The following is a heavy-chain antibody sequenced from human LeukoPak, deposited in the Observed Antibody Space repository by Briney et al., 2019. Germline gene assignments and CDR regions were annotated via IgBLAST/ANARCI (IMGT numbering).Heavy chain of an antibody. CDR2: IIPIFGTA. Sequence: SVKVSCKASGGTFSSYAISWVRQAPGQGLEWMGRIIPIFGTANYAQKFQGRVTITTDESTSTAYMELSSLRSEDTAVYYCARNCGGDFHFDYRGQGTLVTVSS. J-gene: IGHJ4*02. D-gene: IGHD2-21*02. CDR1: GGTFSSYA. V-gene: IGHV1-69*05. CDR3: ARNCGGDFHFDY.